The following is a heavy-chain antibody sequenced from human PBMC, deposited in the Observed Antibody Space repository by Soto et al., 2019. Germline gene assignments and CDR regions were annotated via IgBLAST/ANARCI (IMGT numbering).Heavy chain of an antibody. CDR1: GGSFSGYY. J-gene: IGHJ4*02. Sequence: QVQLQQWGAGLLKPSETLSLTCAVYGGSFSGYYWSWIRQPPGKGLEGIGEINQSGATNYNPALKSRVTKSVDTSKTQFSLKLSSVTAADTAVYYCARGLTTVTTVRYFDYWGQGTLVTVSS. V-gene: IGHV4-34*01. CDR2: INQSGAT. CDR3: ARGLTTVTTVRYFDY. D-gene: IGHD4-17*01.